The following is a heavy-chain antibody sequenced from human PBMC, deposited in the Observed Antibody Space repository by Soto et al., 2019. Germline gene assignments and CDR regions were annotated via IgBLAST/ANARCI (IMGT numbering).Heavy chain of an antibody. CDR3: ARSGPGGYIDY. Sequence: RALSLDCGISGEGVSSKNANWNWIRQSPSRVLEWLGMTYYRSKWYNHYAVSVKSRITANPATSKSQFSLQLNSVPPEDTAVYYCARSGPGGYIDYSGDGTMATVS. V-gene: IGHV6-1*01. D-gene: IGHD3-22*01. CDR1: GEGVSSKNAN. CDR2: TYYRSKWYN. J-gene: IGHJ4*01.